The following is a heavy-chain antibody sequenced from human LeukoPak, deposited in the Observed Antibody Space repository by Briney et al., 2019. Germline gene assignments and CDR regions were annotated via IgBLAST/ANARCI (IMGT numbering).Heavy chain of an antibody. D-gene: IGHD5-24*01. CDR1: GYTFTSYG. J-gene: IGHJ5*02. CDR2: INPNSGGT. CDR3: ARVALQSLSGYNRYNWFDP. Sequence: GASVKVSCKASGYTFTSYGISWVRQAPGQGLEWMGWINPNSGGTNYAQKFQGRVTMTRDTSISTAYMELSRLRSDDTAVYYCARVALQSLSGYNRYNWFDPWGQGTLVTVSS. V-gene: IGHV1-2*02.